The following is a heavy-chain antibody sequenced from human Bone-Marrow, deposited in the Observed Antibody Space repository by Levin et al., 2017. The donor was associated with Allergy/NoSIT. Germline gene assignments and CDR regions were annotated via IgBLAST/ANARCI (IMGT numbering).Heavy chain of an antibody. CDR2: ISDSGGTT. V-gene: IGHV3-23*01. Sequence: GGSLRLSCAVSGFTFSTYVMSWVRQPPGMGLEWVSTISDSGGTTHYADSVKGRFTISRDNSKDTLFLQINSLRAEDTAVYYCAEQAGGLAGTLGVWGQGTTVTVSS. CDR1: GFTFSTYV. D-gene: IGHD7-27*01. CDR3: AEQAGGLAGTLGV. J-gene: IGHJ6*02.